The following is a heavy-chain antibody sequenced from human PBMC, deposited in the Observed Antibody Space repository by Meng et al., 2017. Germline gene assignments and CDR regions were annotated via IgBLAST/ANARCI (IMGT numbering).Heavy chain of an antibody. D-gene: IGHD6-13*01. CDR3: ARDEDISAAGKLFGDY. V-gene: IGHV1-46*01. J-gene: IGHJ4*02. CDR1: GYTFSSYY. Sequence: QVQLVQSGAEVKKPGASVKVSCRTSGYTFSSYYMHWVRQAPGQGLEWMGLINPSGDSTSYVQKFQGRVTMTRDTSTSTVYMELISLRSEDTAVYYCARDEDISAAGKLFGDYWGQGTLVTVSS. CDR2: INPSGDST.